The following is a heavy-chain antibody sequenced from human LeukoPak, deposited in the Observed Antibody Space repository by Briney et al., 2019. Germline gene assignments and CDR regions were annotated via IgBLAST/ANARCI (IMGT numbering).Heavy chain of an antibody. Sequence: GGSLRLSCAASGFTFSTYWMSWVRQAPGKGLEWVTNIKQDGSEKYYVDSVKGRFTISKDNAKNSLYLQMNGLRAEDTAVYYCARPAGWGSLDFWGQGTLVTVSS. CDR3: ARPAGWGSLDF. V-gene: IGHV3-7*01. CDR1: GFTFSTYW. CDR2: IKQDGSEK. D-gene: IGHD7-27*01. J-gene: IGHJ4*02.